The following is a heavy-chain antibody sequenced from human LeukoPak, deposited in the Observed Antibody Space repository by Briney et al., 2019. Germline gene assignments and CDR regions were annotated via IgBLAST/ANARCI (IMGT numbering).Heavy chain of an antibody. J-gene: IGHJ3*02. V-gene: IGHV1-2*02. D-gene: IGHD6-19*01. CDR2: INPNSGGT. Sequence: ASVKVSCKASGYTFTDYYMHWVRQAPGQGLEWMGWINPNSGGTNFAQQFQGRVTMTRDTSISTAHMELSRLRSDDTAVYYCARGPKQWLLDDAFDIWGQGTVVTVSS. CDR1: GYTFTDYY. CDR3: ARGPKQWLLDDAFDI.